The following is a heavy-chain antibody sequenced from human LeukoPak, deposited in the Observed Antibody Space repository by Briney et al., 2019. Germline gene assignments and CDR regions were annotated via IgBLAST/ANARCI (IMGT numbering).Heavy chain of an antibody. J-gene: IGHJ4*02. CDR1: GFTFSSYG. CDR3: AKDHGSGTFDY. V-gene: IGHV3-30*18. Sequence: GGSLRLSCAASGFTFSSYGMHWVRQAPGKGLEWVAVISYDGSNKYYADSVKGRFTISRDNSKNTLYLQMNSLRAEDTAVYYCAKDHGSGTFDYWGQGTLVTVSS. D-gene: IGHD3-10*01. CDR2: ISYDGSNK.